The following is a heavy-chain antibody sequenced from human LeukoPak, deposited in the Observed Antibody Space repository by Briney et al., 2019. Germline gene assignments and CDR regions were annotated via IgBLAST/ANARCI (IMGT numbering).Heavy chain of an antibody. D-gene: IGHD3-10*01. CDR3: AKDRRNYYGSGSYSRGGFDP. CDR2: ISGSGGST. Sequence: HAGGSLRLSCAASGFTFSSYAMSWVRQAPGKGLEWVSAISGSGGSTYYADSVKGRFTISRDNSKNTLYLQMNSLRAEDTAVYYCAKDRRNYYGSGSYSRGGFDPWGQGTLVTVSS. CDR1: GFTFSSYA. J-gene: IGHJ5*02. V-gene: IGHV3-23*01.